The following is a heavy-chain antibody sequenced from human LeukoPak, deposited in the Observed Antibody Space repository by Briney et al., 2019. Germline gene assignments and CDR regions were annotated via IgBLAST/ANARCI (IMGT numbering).Heavy chain of an antibody. Sequence: GRSLSSSCAASEFIFSNYAMHWVRQAPGKGLEWVSTFMGSVITTYYADSVKGPLTNSRDKSKTTMYLQIDSLRAEDTAIYYCAKGMYSRGWSYFFNCGHRALLTVS. CDR1: EFIFSNYA. CDR3: AKGMYSRGWSYFFN. V-gene: IGHV3-23*01. D-gene: IGHD6-19*01. J-gene: IGHJ4*01. CDR2: FMGSVITT.